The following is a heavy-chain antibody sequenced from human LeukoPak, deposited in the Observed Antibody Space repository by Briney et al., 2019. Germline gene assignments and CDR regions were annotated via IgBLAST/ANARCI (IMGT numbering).Heavy chain of an antibody. CDR1: GGTFSSYA. J-gene: IGHJ4*02. Sequence: SVKVSCKASGGTFSSYAISWVRQAPGQGLEWMGGTIPIFGTANYAQKFQGRVTITTDESTSTAYMELSSLRSEDTAVYYCARISYHSGSYYFDYWGQGTLVTVSS. CDR3: ARISYHSGSYYFDY. V-gene: IGHV1-69*05. CDR2: TIPIFGTA. D-gene: IGHD1-26*01.